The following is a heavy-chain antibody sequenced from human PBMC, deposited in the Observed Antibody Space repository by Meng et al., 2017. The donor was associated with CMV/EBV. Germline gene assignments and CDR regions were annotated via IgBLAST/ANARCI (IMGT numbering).Heavy chain of an antibody. V-gene: IGHV3-30*02. J-gene: IGHJ4*02. CDR3: AKDRISRDIVVVVAASFLDY. CDR1: GFTFSSYA. Sequence: GESLKISCAASGFTFSSYAMHWVRQAPGKGLEWVAFIRYDGSNKYYADSVKGRFTISRDNSKNTLYLQMNSLRAEDTAVYYCAKDRISRDIVVVVAASFLDYWGQGTLVTVSS. CDR2: IRYDGSNK. D-gene: IGHD2-15*01.